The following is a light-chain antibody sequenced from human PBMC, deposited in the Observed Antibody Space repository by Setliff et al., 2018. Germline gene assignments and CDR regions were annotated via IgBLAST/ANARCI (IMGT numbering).Light chain of an antibody. V-gene: IGLV2-11*01. CDR2: DVD. Sequence: QSALTQPASVSGSPGQSITISCTGTSIDIDGYNSVSWYQQHPGKVPKLMIYDVDKRPSGVPDRFSGSKSGSSASLTISGLQAEDEADYYCCSYATTYTFVVFGGGTKVTV. CDR1: SIDIDGYNS. J-gene: IGLJ2*01. CDR3: CSYATTYTFVV.